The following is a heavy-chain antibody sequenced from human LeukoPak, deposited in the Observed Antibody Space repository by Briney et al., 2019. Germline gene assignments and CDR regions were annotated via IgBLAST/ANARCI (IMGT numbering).Heavy chain of an antibody. CDR3: ASDPPWANDAFDI. CDR1: GFTFSSYW. Sequence: GGSLRLSCAASGFTFSSYWMSWVRQAPGKGLEWVANIKQDGSKEYYVDSVKGRFTISRDNAENSLYLQMNSLRAEDTAVYYCASDPPWANDAFDIWGRGTMVTVSS. V-gene: IGHV3-7*01. J-gene: IGHJ3*02. CDR2: IKQDGSKE. D-gene: IGHD7-27*01.